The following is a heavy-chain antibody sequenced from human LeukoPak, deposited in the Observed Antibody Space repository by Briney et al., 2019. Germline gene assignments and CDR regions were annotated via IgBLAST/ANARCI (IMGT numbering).Heavy chain of an antibody. CDR3: AREMATIGRLERESAFDI. Sequence: GASVKVSCKASGYTFTSYYMHWVRQAPGQGLEWMGIINPSGGSTSYAQKFQGRVTMTRDMSTSTVYMELSSLRSEDTAVYYCAREMATIGRLERESAFDIWGQGTMVTVSS. D-gene: IGHD5-24*01. V-gene: IGHV1-46*01. CDR1: GYTFTSYY. CDR2: INPSGGST. J-gene: IGHJ3*02.